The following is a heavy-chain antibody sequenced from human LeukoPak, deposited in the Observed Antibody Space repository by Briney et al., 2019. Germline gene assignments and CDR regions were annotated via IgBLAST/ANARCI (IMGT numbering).Heavy chain of an antibody. J-gene: IGHJ4*02. CDR3: AVSGKQQYTPQFDY. CDR1: GGTFSSYA. V-gene: IGHV1-69*13. Sequence: ASVKVSCKASGGTFSSYAISWVRQAPGQGLEWMGGIIPIFGTANYAQKFQGRVTITADESTSTAYMELSSLRSEDTAVYYCAVSGKQQYTPQFDYWGQGTLVTVFS. CDR2: IIPIFGTA. D-gene: IGHD6-13*01.